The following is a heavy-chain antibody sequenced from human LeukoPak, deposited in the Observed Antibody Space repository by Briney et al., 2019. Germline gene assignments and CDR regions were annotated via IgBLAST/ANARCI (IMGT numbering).Heavy chain of an antibody. CDR1: GGSISSGDYY. J-gene: IGHJ4*02. D-gene: IGHD5-18*01. Sequence: SQTLSLTCTVSGGSISSGDYYWSWIRQPPGKGLEWIGYIYYSGSTYYNPSLKSRVTISVDTSKNQFSLKLSSVTAADTAVYYCARAGDITMVTPFDYWGQGTLVTLSS. V-gene: IGHV4-30-4*01. CDR3: ARAGDITMVTPFDY. CDR2: IYYSGST.